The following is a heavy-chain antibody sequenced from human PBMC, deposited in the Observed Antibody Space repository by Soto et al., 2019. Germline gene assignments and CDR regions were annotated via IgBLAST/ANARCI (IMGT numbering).Heavy chain of an antibody. J-gene: IGHJ6*02. CDR1: GGTFSSYA. CDR3: ARTQGGYSSGWYHSYYYGMDV. Sequence: QVQLVQSGAEVKKPGSSVKVSCKASGGTFSSYAISWVRQAPGQGLEWMGGIIPIFGTANYAQKFQGRVTITADESTSTAYMELSSLRSEDTAVYYCARTQGGYSSGWYHSYYYGMDVWGQGTTVTVSS. V-gene: IGHV1-69*12. D-gene: IGHD6-19*01. CDR2: IIPIFGTA.